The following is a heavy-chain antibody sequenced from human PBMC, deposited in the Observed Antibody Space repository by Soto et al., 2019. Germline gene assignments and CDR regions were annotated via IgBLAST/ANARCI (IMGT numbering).Heavy chain of an antibody. CDR1: GFTFDDYA. CDR3: AKDRGGRTTFIY. CDR2: ISWNSGSI. J-gene: IGHJ4*02. Sequence: GGSLRLSCAASGFTFDDYAMHWVRQAPGKGLEWVSGISWNSGSIGYADSVKGRFTISRDNAKSSLYLQMNSLRAEDTALYYCAKDRGGRTTFIYWGQGTQVTVSS. V-gene: IGHV3-9*01. D-gene: IGHD3-16*01.